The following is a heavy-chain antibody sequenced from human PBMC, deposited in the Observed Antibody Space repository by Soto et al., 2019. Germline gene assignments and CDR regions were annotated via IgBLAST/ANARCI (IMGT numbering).Heavy chain of an antibody. V-gene: IGHV1-69*13. D-gene: IGHD3-3*01. J-gene: IGHJ6*02. CDR1: GGTFSSYA. CDR2: IIPVFGTA. Sequence: SVKVSCKASGGTFSSYAISWVRQAPGQGLEWMGGIIPVFGTANYAQKFQGRVTITADESTSTAYMELSSLRSEDTAVYYCARPGDTAYYDFWSGYYIRDRYYYGMDVWGQGTTVTVSS. CDR3: ARPGDTAYYDFWSGYYIRDRYYYGMDV.